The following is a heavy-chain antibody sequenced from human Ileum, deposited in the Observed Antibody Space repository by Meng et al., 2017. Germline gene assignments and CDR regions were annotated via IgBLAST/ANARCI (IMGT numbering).Heavy chain of an antibody. D-gene: IGHD1-1*01. J-gene: IGHJ4*02. CDR1: GFTFKFYG. CDR2: IHNDENAP. Sequence: QVQLEEAGGGVVQPGRSLRLSCAAYGFTFKFYGMHWVRQAPGKGLEWVAFIHNDENAPFYADSVKGRFTISRDNSKNTLYLQLNSLRAEDTAVYYCATDGPDHDIDNWGRGTLVTVSS. V-gene: IGHV3-30*02. CDR3: ATDGPDHDIDN.